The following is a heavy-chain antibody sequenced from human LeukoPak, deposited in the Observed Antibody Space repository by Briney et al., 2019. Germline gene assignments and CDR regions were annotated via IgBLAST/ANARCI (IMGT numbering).Heavy chain of an antibody. Sequence: SETLSLTCTVSGGSISSSYYYWGWIRQPPGKGLEWIGYIYYSGSTNYNPSLKSRVTISVDTSKNQFSLKLSSVTAADTAVYYCARGSNDFWSGSDYWGQGTLVTVSS. V-gene: IGHV4-61*05. D-gene: IGHD3-3*01. J-gene: IGHJ4*02. CDR1: GGSISSSYYY. CDR3: ARGSNDFWSGSDY. CDR2: IYYSGST.